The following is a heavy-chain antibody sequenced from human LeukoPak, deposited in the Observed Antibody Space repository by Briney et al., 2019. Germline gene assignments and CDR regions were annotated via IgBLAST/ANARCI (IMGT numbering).Heavy chain of an antibody. J-gene: IGHJ4*02. CDR2: IYHSGST. Sequence: KPSETLSLTCAVSGGSITSNDWWSWVRQPPGKGLEWIGEIYHSGSTNYNPSLKSRVTISVDKSKNQFSLKLNSVTAADTAVYYCAGKDYGDHRGFDYWGQGTLVTVSS. CDR3: AGKDYGDHRGFDY. D-gene: IGHD4-17*01. V-gene: IGHV4-4*02. CDR1: GGSITSNDW.